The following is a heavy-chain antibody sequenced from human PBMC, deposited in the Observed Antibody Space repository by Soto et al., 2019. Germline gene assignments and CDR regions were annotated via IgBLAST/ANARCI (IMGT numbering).Heavy chain of an antibody. Sequence: LTCAVYGGSFSGYYWSWIRQPPGKGLEWIGSIYYSGSTYYNPSLKSRVTISVDTSKNQFSLKLSSVTAADTAVYYCARVARGSSYYYGMDVWGQGTTVTVSS. CDR1: GGSFSGYY. V-gene: IGHV4-34*01. CDR2: IYYSGST. CDR3: ARVARGSSYYYGMDV. D-gene: IGHD3-10*01. J-gene: IGHJ6*02.